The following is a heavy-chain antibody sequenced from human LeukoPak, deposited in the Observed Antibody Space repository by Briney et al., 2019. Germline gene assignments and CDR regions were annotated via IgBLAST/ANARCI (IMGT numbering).Heavy chain of an antibody. CDR3: ARATVIGNAPVPGYMDV. V-gene: IGHV3-13*01. J-gene: IGHJ6*03. Sequence: QPGGSLRLSCAASGFNFSTYDMHWVRQVSGKGLEWVSSIGTICDTFYPGSVKGRFTISRENAKNSLYLQMNGLRAGDTAVYYCARATVIGNAPVPGYMDVWGKGTTVTVSS. CDR2: IGTICDT. D-gene: IGHD2-21*01. CDR1: GFNFSTYD.